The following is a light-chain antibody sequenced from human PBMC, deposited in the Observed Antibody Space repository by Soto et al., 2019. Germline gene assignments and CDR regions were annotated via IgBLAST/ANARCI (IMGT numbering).Light chain of an antibody. J-gene: IGLJ2*01. CDR3: CSYAGSYTLV. CDR1: SSDVGGYNY. Sequence: QSALTQPRSVSGSPGQSVTISCTGTSSDVGGYNYVSWYQQHPSKAPKLMIYDDSKRPSGVPDRFSGSKSGNTASLTISGLQAEDEADYYCCSYAGSYTLVFGGGTKLTVL. V-gene: IGLV2-11*01. CDR2: DDS.